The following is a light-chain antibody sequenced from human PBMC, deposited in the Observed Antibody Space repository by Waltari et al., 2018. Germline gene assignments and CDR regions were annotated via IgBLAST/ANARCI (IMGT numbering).Light chain of an antibody. Sequence: QSVLTQPPSVSGAPGQRVTISCTGGSSTIGAVYDVHWYQQLPGTAPKLLIYGNSNRPSGVPDRFSGSKSGTSASLAITGLQAEDEADYYCQSYDSSLSGSRVFGGGTKLTVL. CDR2: GNS. V-gene: IGLV1-40*01. CDR3: QSYDSSLSGSRV. CDR1: SSTIGAVYD. J-gene: IGLJ2*01.